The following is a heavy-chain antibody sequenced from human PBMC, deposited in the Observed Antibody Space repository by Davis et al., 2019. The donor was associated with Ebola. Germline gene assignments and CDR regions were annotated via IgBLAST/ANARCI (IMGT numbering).Heavy chain of an antibody. V-gene: IGHV1-3*01. Sequence: ASVKVSCKASGYTFTSYAMHWVRQAPGQRLEWMGWINAGNGNTKYSQKLQGRVTMTTDTSTSTAYMELRSLRSDDTAVYYCARDVAVTAFDIWGQGTMVTVSS. CDR3: ARDVAVTAFDI. D-gene: IGHD2-21*02. CDR2: INAGNGNT. CDR1: GYTFTSYA. J-gene: IGHJ3*02.